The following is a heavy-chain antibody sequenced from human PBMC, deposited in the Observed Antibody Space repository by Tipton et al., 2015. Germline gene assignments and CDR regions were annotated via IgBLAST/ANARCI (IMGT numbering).Heavy chain of an antibody. J-gene: IGHJ4*01. CDR1: GGSFTGYY. V-gene: IGHV4-34*01. CDR3: ARFRFDYFDY. D-gene: IGHD3-3*01. CDR2: INHSGRT. Sequence: AGLVKPSETLSLTCDVYGGSFTGYYGTWIRQPPGKGLEWIGEINHSGRTDYTPSLKSRVTISIDTSKNQVSLKMSSVTAADTAVYYCARFRFDYFDYWGHGTLVTVSS.